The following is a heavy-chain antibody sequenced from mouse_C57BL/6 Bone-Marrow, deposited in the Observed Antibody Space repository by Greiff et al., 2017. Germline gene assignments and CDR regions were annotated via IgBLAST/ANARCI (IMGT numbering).Heavy chain of an antibody. CDR1: GYAFSSYW. V-gene: IGHV1-80*01. D-gene: IGHD1-1*01. Sequence: VKLQESGAELVKPGASVKISCKASGYAFSSYWMNWVKQRPGKGLEWIGQIYPGDGDTNYNGKFKGKATLTADKSSSTAYMQLSSLTSEDSAVYFCASIYYYGSSYAMDYWGQGTSVTVSS. CDR3: ASIYYYGSSYAMDY. CDR2: IYPGDGDT. J-gene: IGHJ4*01.